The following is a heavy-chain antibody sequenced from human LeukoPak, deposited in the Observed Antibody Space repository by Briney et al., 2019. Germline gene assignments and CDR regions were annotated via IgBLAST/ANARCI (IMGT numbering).Heavy chain of an antibody. CDR2: IGSSGESR. J-gene: IGHJ4*02. V-gene: IGHV3-64*01. D-gene: IGHD3-3*01. CDR1: GFRFSNYA. CDR3: ARARADFWSCYQY. Sequence: GGSLRLSGALSGFRFSNYAMHGVRQAPGKGLEFVSAIGSSGESRYYAKSVKGRFTISRDNSRNTLYLLMAGLGTDHVAVYLCARARADFWSCYQYWGQGTLVTVSS.